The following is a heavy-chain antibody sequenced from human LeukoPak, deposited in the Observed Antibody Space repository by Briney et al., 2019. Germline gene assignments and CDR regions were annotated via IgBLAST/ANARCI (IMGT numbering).Heavy chain of an antibody. D-gene: IGHD6-13*01. CDR3: TRDNAAAGSYWYFDL. CDR1: GFTFGDFA. V-gene: IGHV3-49*04. J-gene: IGHJ2*01. CDR2: ISSKAYGGTK. Sequence: PGGSLRLSCTASGFTFGDFAMSWVRQAPGKGLEWVSFISSKAYGGTKEYAASVKGRFTISRDDSKSIAYLQMNSLKTEDTAVYYCTRDNAAAGSYWYFDLWGRGTLVTVSS.